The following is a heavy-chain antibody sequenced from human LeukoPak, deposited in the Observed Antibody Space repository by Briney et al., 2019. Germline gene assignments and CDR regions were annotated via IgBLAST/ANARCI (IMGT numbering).Heavy chain of an antibody. CDR1: GFTVSSNY. J-gene: IGHJ4*02. Sequence: GGSLRLSCAASGFTVSSNYMSWVRQAPGKGLEWVSVIYSGGSTYYADSVKGRFAISRDNSKNTLYLQMNSLRAEDTAVYYCARDPYYYDSSGYSYFDYWGQGTLVTVSS. CDR3: ARDPYYYDSSGYSYFDY. D-gene: IGHD3-22*01. V-gene: IGHV3-66*01. CDR2: IYSGGST.